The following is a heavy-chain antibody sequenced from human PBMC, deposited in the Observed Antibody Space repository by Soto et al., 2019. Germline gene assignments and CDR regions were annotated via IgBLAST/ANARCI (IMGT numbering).Heavy chain of an antibody. CDR2: ISDGGDLT. D-gene: IGHD3-10*01. Sequence: GGSLRLSCAASGFAFSSHPMSWVRQAPEKGLEWVAGISDGGDLTYNADSVRGRFTVSRDNSRNTLYLQMNSLRAEDTAVYYCARRVIGSSRAFDIWGQGTMVTVS. CDR3: ARRVIGSSRAFDI. V-gene: IGHV3-23*01. J-gene: IGHJ3*02. CDR1: GFAFSSHP.